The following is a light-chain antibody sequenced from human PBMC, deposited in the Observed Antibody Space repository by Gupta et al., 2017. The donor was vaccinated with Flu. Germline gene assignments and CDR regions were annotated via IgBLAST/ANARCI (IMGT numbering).Light chain of an antibody. Sequence: SSSNIGAGYNVHWYQQLPGTAPKLLIYGNSNRPSGVPDRISGSKSDTSASLAITGLQAEDEADYYCQSYDSSLSHWVFGGGTKLTVL. CDR2: GNS. CDR3: QSYDSSLSHWV. J-gene: IGLJ3*02. V-gene: IGLV1-40*01. CDR1: SSNIGAGYN.